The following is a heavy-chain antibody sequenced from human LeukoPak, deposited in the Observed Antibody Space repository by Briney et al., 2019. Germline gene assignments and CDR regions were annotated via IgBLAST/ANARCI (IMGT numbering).Heavy chain of an antibody. CDR3: ARSLTRGVAFDY. CDR1: GGSISSSSYY. Sequence: PSEPLSLTCTVSGGSISSSSYYWRWIRQPPGKGLQWIGSIYYSGSSYYNASLKSRVTISVDTPKNHFSLKLSCVTAAAPSVCYCARSLTRGVAFDYWGQGTLVTVSS. D-gene: IGHD1-14*01. J-gene: IGHJ4*02. V-gene: IGHV4-39*01. CDR2: IYYSGSS.